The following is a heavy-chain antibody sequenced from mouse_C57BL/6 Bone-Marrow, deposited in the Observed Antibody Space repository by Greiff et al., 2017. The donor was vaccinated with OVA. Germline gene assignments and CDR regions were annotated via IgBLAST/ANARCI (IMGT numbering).Heavy chain of an antibody. D-gene: IGHD1-1*01. J-gene: IGHJ3*01. CDR3: TTRNYYGSSSFAY. V-gene: IGHV14-4*01. CDR1: GFNIKDDY. CDR2: IDPENGDT. Sequence: VHVKQSGAELVRPGASVKLSCTASGFNIKDDYMHWVKQRPEQGLEWTGWIDPENGDTEYASKFQGKATITADTSSNPAYLQLSSLTSEDTAVYYCTTRNYYGSSSFAYWGQGTLVTVSA.